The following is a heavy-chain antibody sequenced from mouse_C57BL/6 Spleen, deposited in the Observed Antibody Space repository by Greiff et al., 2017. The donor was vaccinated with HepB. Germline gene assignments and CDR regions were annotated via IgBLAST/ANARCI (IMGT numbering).Heavy chain of an antibody. CDR3: ARRGSSFDY. J-gene: IGHJ2*01. Sequence: QVQLQQPGAELVMPGASVKLSCKASGYTFTSYWMHWVKQRPGQGLEWIGEIDPSDSYTNYNQKFKGKSTLTVDKSSSTAYRQLSSLTSEDSAVYYCARRGSSFDYWGQGTTLTVSS. V-gene: IGHV1-69*01. CDR1: GYTFTSYW. CDR2: IDPSDSYT. D-gene: IGHD3-1*01.